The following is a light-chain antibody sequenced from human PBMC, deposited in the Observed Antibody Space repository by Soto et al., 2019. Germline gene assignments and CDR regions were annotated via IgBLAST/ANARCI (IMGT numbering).Light chain of an antibody. J-gene: IGLJ1*01. CDR1: SSNIGGNS. CDR2: YDN. Sequence: QSVLTQPPSVSAAPGQKVTISCSGSSSNIGGNSVSWYQQLPGTAPKLLIYYDNMRPSGIPDRFSGSKSGTSATLGITGFQTGDEADYYCGSWDSSLSAYVFGTGTKVTGL. CDR3: GSWDSSLSAYV. V-gene: IGLV1-51*01.